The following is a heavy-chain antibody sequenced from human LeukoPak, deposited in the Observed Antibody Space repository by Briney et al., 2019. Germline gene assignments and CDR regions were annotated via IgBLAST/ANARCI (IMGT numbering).Heavy chain of an antibody. CDR3: AREPADYYDSSGFLDY. CDR1: GFTFSDYY. J-gene: IGHJ4*02. D-gene: IGHD3-22*01. Sequence: KSGGSLRLSCAASGFTFSDYYMSWIRQAPGKGLEWVSYISSSGSTIYYADSVKGRFTISRDNAKNSLYLQMNSLRAEDTAVYYRAREPADYYDSSGFLDYWGQGTLVTVSS. CDR2: ISSSGSTI. V-gene: IGHV3-11*04.